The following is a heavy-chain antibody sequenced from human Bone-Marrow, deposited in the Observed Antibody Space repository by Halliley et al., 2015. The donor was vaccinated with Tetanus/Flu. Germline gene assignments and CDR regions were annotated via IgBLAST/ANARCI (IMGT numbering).Heavy chain of an antibody. CDR2: VTPISGKA. D-gene: IGHD3-22*01. Sequence: QLVQSGAEVKKPGSSVSVSCKTSGGTFSNYAVTWMRQAPGQGLEWVGGVTPISGKAHYAPKFQGRVTITADRSTSTVYMELNSLRSEDPAIYYCARDRYFGFVDYYYESEFWGQGTLVTVSS. V-gene: IGHV1-69*06. J-gene: IGHJ4*02. CDR3: ARDRYFGFVDYYYESEF. CDR1: GGTFSNYA.